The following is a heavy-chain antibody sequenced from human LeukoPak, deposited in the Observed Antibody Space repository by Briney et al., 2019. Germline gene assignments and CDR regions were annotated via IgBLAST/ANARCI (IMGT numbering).Heavy chain of an antibody. J-gene: IGHJ6*01. CDR2: IRSKASGGKT. CDR3: GRTPPWSYYAMYV. D-gene: IGHD2-8*02. Sequence: GGSLRLSCITSGSIFTDYALSWVRQAPGRGLGWVGFIRSKASGGKTEYAASVKGRFTISGDDSRCIAYLQINSLKAEDTAVYFCGRTPPWSYYAMYVWGLGTTVTVS. CDR1: GSIFTDYA. V-gene: IGHV3-49*04.